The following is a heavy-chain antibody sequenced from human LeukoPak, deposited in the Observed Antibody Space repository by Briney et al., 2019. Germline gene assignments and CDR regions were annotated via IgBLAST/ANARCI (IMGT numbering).Heavy chain of an antibody. CDR3: ARGGSGSYYYYYYGMDV. CDR2: MNPNSGNT. V-gene: IGHV1-8*01. D-gene: IGHD1-26*01. Sequence: ASVKVSCKASGYTFTSYDINWVRQATGQGLEWMGWMNPNSGNTGYAQKFQGRVTMTRNTSISTAYMELSSLRSEDTAVYYCARGGSGSYYYYYYGMDVWGQGTTVTVSS. J-gene: IGHJ6*02. CDR1: GYTFTSYD.